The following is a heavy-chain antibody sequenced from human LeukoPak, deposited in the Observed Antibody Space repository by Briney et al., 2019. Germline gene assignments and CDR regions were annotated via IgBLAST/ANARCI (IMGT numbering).Heavy chain of an antibody. CDR2: INSDGSIT. D-gene: IGHD6-19*01. J-gene: IGHJ4*02. V-gene: IGHV3-74*01. CDR1: GFTFSNYW. Sequence: GGSLRLSFAASGFTFSNYWMHWVRQAPGKGLVWVSRINSDGSITTYADSVKGRFTISRDNAKNTLYLQMNSLRAEDTAVYYCATWYTIGWYYDWGQGTLVTVSS. CDR3: ATWYTIGWYYD.